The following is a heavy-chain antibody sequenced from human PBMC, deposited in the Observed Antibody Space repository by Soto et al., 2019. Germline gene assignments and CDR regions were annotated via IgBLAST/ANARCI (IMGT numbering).Heavy chain of an antibody. D-gene: IGHD1-26*01. CDR2: ISYSGST. CDR3: AGIYSGSPGGTLRY. CDR1: GGSISSGGYY. J-gene: IGHJ4*01. Sequence: QVQLQESGPGLVKPSQTLSLTCTVSGGSISSGGYYWSWIRQHPGKGLEWIGYISYSGSTYYNPLLKRGVTISVEKSKNQFSRKLSSVTAADTAVYYWAGIYSGSPGGTLRYWGHGTLVTVSS. V-gene: IGHV4-31*03.